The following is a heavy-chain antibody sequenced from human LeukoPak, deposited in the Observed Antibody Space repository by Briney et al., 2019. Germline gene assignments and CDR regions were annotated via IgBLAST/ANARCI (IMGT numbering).Heavy chain of an antibody. CDR3: ARGYNYGGSSGYYFSSTWFDP. J-gene: IGHJ5*02. CDR1: GYTFTSYD. V-gene: IGHV1-8*03. Sequence: ASVKVSCKASGYTFTSYDINWVRQATGQGLEWMGWMNPNSGNTGYAQKFQGRVTITRNTSISTAYMEPSSLRSEDTAVYYCARGYNYGGSSGYYFSSTWFDPWGQGTLVTVSS. D-gene: IGHD3-22*01. CDR2: MNPNSGNT.